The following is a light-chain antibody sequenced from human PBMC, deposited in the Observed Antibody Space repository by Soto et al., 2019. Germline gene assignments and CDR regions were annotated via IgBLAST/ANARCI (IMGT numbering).Light chain of an antibody. CDR3: QQYYNWPPWT. V-gene: IGKV3-15*01. CDR1: QSVSSN. CDR2: GAS. Sequence: EIVMTQSPATLSVSPGERATLSCRASQSVSSNLAGYQQKPGQDPRLLIYGASTRAPSSPAGFSGSGGGTEFSLPTSSLQAEDVAVYYCQQYYNWPPWTFGQGTKVEIK. J-gene: IGKJ1*01.